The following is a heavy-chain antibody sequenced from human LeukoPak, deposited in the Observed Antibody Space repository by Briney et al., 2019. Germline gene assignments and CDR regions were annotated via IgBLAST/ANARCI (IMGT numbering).Heavy chain of an antibody. Sequence: ASVKVSCKASGYTFTSYYMHWVRQAPGQGLEWMGIINPSGGSTSYAQKFQGRVTMTRDTSTSTVYMELSSLRSEDTAVYYCARGPTMDYDILIGYYRFDYWGQGTLVTVSS. CDR1: GYTFTSYY. D-gene: IGHD3-9*01. CDR3: ARGPTMDYDILIGYYRFDY. J-gene: IGHJ4*02. CDR2: INPSGGST. V-gene: IGHV1-46*01.